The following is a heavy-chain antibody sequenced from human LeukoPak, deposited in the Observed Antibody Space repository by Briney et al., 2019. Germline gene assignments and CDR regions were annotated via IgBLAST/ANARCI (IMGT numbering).Heavy chain of an antibody. D-gene: IGHD1-26*01. Sequence: GRSLRLSCAASGFTFSSYGMHWVRQAPGKGLEWVAVIWYDGSNKYYADSVKGRFTISRDNSKNTLYLQMNILRAEDTAVYYCARYSGSYYDDAFDIWGQGTMVTVSS. V-gene: IGHV3-33*01. J-gene: IGHJ3*02. CDR3: ARYSGSYYDDAFDI. CDR2: IWYDGSNK. CDR1: GFTFSSYG.